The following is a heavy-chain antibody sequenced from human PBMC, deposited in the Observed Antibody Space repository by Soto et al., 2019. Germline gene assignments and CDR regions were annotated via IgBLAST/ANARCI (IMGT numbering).Heavy chain of an antibody. CDR1: GFTFSAYA. V-gene: IGHV3-23*01. CDR3: AKDPNGDYVGAFDM. CDR2: ISASRGRT. J-gene: IGHJ3*02. Sequence: DVQVLESGGGLVQPGGSLRLSCAASGFTFSAYAMSWVRQTPGKGLEWVSGISASRGRTYYANSVKGRFTISSDNGKNTLYLQMNSLRAEDTAVYYCAKDPNGDYVGAFDMWGQGTIVIVSS. D-gene: IGHD4-17*01.